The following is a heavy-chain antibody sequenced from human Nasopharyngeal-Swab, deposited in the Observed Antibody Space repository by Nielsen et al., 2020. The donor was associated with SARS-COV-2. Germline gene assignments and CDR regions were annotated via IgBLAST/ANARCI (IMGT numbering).Heavy chain of an antibody. CDR2: IIPIFGTA. CDR1: GGTFSSYA. Sequence: SVKVSCKASGGTFSSYAISWVRQAPGQGLEWMGGIIPIFGTANYAQKFQGRVTIIADKSTSTAYMELSSLRSEDTAVYYCARDRYDILTGYYRVGYYFDYWGQGTLVTVSS. J-gene: IGHJ4*02. D-gene: IGHD3-9*01. CDR3: ARDRYDILTGYYRVGYYFDY. V-gene: IGHV1-69*06.